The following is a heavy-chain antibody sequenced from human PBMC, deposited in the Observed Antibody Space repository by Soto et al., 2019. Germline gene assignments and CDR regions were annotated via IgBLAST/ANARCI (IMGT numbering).Heavy chain of an antibody. CDR3: AKVPATVTYYFDY. J-gene: IGHJ4*02. CDR2: IKEDGSEK. D-gene: IGHD4-17*01. CDR1: GFSLSNYW. V-gene: IGHV3-7*05. Sequence: GSLRLSCEASGFSLSNYWMKWVRQAPGKGLEWVANIKEDGSEKYYADSVKGRFTISRDNSKNTLYLQMNSLRAEDTAVYYCAKVPATVTYYFDYWGQGTLVTVSS.